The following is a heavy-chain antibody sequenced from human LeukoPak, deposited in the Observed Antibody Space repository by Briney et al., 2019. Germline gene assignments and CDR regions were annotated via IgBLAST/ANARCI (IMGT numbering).Heavy chain of an antibody. Sequence: PSETLSLTCTVSGGSISSSSYYWGWIRQPPGKGLEWIGSIYYSGSTYYNPSLKSRVTISVDTSKNQFSLKLSSVTAADTAVYYCARLPRWDSSGYYDYWGQGTLVTVSS. CDR3: ARLPRWDSSGYYDY. J-gene: IGHJ4*02. V-gene: IGHV4-39*01. CDR1: GGSISSSSYY. CDR2: IYYSGST. D-gene: IGHD3-22*01.